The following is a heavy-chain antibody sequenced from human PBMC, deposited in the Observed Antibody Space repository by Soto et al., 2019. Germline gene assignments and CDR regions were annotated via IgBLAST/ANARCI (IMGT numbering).Heavy chain of an antibody. V-gene: IGHV3-23*01. CDR3: AKDRDVGSYDYIWGSYTDY. D-gene: IGHD3-16*01. Sequence: GGSLRLSCAASGFTFSSYAISWVRQAPGKGLEWVSAISGSGGSTYYADSVKGRFTISRDNSKNTLYLQMNSLRAEDTAVYYCAKDRDVGSYDYIWGSYTDYWGQGTLVTVSS. J-gene: IGHJ4*02. CDR1: GFTFSSYA. CDR2: ISGSGGST.